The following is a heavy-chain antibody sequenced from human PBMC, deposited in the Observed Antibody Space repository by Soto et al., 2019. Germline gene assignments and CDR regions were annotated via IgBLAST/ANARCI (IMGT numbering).Heavy chain of an antibody. Sequence: QVQLVQSGAEVKKPGSSVKVSRKASGGTFSSYAISWVRQAPGQGLEWMGGIIPIFGTANYAQKFQGRVTITADESTSTAYMELSSLRSEDTAVYYCARDSDPLKHTVTTLDYWGQGTLVTVSS. CDR1: GGTFSSYA. CDR2: IIPIFGTA. D-gene: IGHD4-17*01. CDR3: ARDSDPLKHTVTTLDY. J-gene: IGHJ4*02. V-gene: IGHV1-69*01.